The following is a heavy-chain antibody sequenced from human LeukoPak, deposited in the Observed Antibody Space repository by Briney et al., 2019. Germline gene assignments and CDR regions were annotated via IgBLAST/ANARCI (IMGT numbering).Heavy chain of an antibody. J-gene: IGHJ4*02. CDR2: ISRTSTYL. D-gene: IGHD3-22*01. CDR1: GFRFSTHD. CDR3: AKDTRKGGYYSDY. Sequence: GGSLRLSCVASGFRFSTHDLNWVRQAPGKGLECVSYISRTSTYLYYADSVKGRFTISRDNDKNLLYLQMNNLRAEDTAVYFCAKDTRKGGYYSDYWGQGTVVTVSS. V-gene: IGHV3-21*01.